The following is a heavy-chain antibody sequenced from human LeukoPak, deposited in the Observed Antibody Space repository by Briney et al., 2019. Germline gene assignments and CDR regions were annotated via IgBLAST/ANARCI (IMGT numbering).Heavy chain of an antibody. J-gene: IGHJ3*02. CDR1: GFTFRSYA. D-gene: IGHD1-26*01. CDR2: ISGSGGST. CDR3: ARELGRVGAFDI. V-gene: IGHV3-23*01. Sequence: GGSLRLSCAASGFTFRSYAMSWVRQAPGKGLEWVSAISGSGGSTYYADSVKGRFIISRDNSKNTLYLQMNSLRAEDTAVYYCARELGRVGAFDIWGQGTMVTVSS.